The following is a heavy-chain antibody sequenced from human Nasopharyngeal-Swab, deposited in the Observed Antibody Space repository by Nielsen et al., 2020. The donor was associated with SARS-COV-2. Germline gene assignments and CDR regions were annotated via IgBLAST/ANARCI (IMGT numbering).Heavy chain of an antibody. D-gene: IGHD4-17*01. V-gene: IGHV6-1*01. Sequence: RTLSRTCAISGDSVSSSSAAWNWIRQSPSRVLEWLGRTYYRSKWYNDYAVSVKSRITINPDTSKNQFSLHLNSVTPEDTAVYYCARARGAYGDYYYYYYTDVWGKGTTVTVSS. J-gene: IGHJ6*03. CDR1: GDSVSSSSAA. CDR3: ARARGAYGDYYYYYYTDV. CDR2: TYYRSKWYN.